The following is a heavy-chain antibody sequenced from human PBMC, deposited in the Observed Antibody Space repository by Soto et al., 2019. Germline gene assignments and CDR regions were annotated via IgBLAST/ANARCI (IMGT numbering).Heavy chain of an antibody. CDR1: GGSISSGGYY. Sequence: SEILSLTCTVSGGSISSGGYYWSWIRQHPGKGLEWIGYIYYSGSTYYNPSLKSRVTISVDTSKNQFSLKLSSVTAADTAVYYCASTQKKYFQHWGQGTLVTVSS. CDR2: IYYSGST. CDR3: ASTQKKYFQH. V-gene: IGHV4-31*03. J-gene: IGHJ1*01.